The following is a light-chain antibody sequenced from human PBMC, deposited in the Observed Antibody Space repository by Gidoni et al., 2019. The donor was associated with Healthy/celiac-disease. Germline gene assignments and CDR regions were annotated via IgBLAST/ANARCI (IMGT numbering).Light chain of an antibody. CDR2: DVS. CDR3: SSYTSSSTQV. Sequence: QSALTQPASVSGSPRQSITISCTGTSSDVGGYNYVSGYQQHPGKAPKLMIYDVSNRPSGVSNRFSGSKSGNTASLTISGLQAEDEADYYCSSYTSSSTQVFGTGTKVTVL. CDR1: SSDVGGYNY. J-gene: IGLJ1*01. V-gene: IGLV2-14*03.